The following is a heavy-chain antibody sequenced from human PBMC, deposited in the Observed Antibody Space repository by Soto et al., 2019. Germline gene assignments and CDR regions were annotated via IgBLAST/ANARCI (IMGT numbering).Heavy chain of an antibody. V-gene: IGHV2-5*02. CDR3: AHSVVAGLGYYFDY. D-gene: IGHD6-19*01. CDR1: GFSLSITRVA. J-gene: IGHJ4*02. Sequence: QITLKESGPTLVKPTQTLTLTCTFSGFSLSITRVAVGWIRQPPGNALEWLALIYWDDDKRYSPFLKSRLTITKDTSKDQVVLTMTNMDPVDTATYYCAHSVVAGLGYYFDYWGQGTLVTVSS. CDR2: IYWDDDK.